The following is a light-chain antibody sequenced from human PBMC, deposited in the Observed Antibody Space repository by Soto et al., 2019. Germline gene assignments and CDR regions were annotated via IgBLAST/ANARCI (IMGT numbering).Light chain of an antibody. CDR1: SSDLAIYNY. CDR3: SSYTDSSNYV. CDR2: QVT. V-gene: IGLV2-14*01. J-gene: IGLJ1*01. Sequence: QSVLAQPSSVSVSPGLSITIYCSGTSSDLAIYNYVSWSQRQPVKAPKLMIYQVTNRPSVVYNRFSGSRSGNTDSLNSSRLQAEDEADYYCSSYTDSSNYVFGTGTKVTFL.